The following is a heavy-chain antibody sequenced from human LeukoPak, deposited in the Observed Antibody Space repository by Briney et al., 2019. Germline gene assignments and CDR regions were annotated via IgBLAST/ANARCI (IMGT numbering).Heavy chain of an antibody. CDR1: GFTFNTYT. CDR2: ISGSSGII. V-gene: IGHV3-48*01. J-gene: IGHJ4*02. Sequence: GGSLRLSCAASGFTFNTYTMNWVRQAPGKGLEWVSYISGSSGIIDYADSVRGRFTISRDSFENTLYLQMTNLRVDDTAVYYCARGFGGNSHPGYWGQGTLVTVSS. CDR3: ARGFGGNSHPGY. D-gene: IGHD3-16*01.